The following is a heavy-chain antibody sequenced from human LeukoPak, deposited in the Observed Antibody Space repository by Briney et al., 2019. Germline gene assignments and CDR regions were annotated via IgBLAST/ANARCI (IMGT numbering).Heavy chain of an antibody. CDR3: ARRAGMVRGVINYAFDY. D-gene: IGHD3-10*01. CDR2: IFYSGST. J-gene: IGHJ4*02. Sequence: SETLSLTCTVSGDSISSSSYYWGWIRQPPGKGLEWIGTIFYSGSTYYNPSLKSRVTLSVDTSKNQFSLKLSSVTAADTAVYYCARRAGMVRGVINYAFDYWGQGTLVTVSS. CDR1: GDSISSSSYY. V-gene: IGHV4-39*01.